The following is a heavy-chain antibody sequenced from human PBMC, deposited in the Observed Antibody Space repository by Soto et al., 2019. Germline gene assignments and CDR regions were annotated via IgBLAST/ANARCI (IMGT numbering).Heavy chain of an antibody. D-gene: IGHD2-2*02. Sequence: GCLVKVSCKVSGSRFSNYVISWVRQAPGHGLEWLGRIIPIFNPTKYAQSFQGRVTITADKSTSTASLELSSLRSDDTAVYYCAREGRGKKAGYNGLVSLGDWGQGTLVTVSS. V-gene: IGHV1-69*06. CDR2: IIPIFNPT. CDR1: GSRFSNYV. J-gene: IGHJ4*02. CDR3: AREGRGKKAGYNGLVSLGD.